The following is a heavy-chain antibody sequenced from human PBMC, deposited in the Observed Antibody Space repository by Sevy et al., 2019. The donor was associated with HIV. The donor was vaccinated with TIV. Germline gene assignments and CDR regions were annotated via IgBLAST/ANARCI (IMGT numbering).Heavy chain of an antibody. D-gene: IGHD2-15*01. CDR3: ATVGLRYFSGASAYQGDWFDP. CDR2: FDPGSGAT. Sequence: ASVKVSCKVSGYTLTELSMHWVRQAPGKGLEWMGGFDPGSGATVYAQKFQGRVIMTEDTSTDTGYMELSSLRSEDTAVHYCATVGLRYFSGASAYQGDWFDPWGQGTLVTVSS. J-gene: IGHJ5*02. CDR1: GYTLTELS. V-gene: IGHV1-24*01.